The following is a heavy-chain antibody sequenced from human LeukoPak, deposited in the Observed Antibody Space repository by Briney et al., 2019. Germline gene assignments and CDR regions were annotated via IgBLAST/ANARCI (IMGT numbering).Heavy chain of an antibody. D-gene: IGHD3-10*01. CDR2: VSSDGDST. CDR3: VRSSASSGPNCFDP. Sequence: GSLRLSCAASGFTFSTYVMHWVRQAPGKGLEYVSAVSSDGDSTYNADSVKGRFTISRDNSKNTLYLQMSSLRTEDTAVYYCVRSSASSGPNCFDPWGQGTLVTVSS. J-gene: IGHJ5*02. V-gene: IGHV3-64D*09. CDR1: GFTFSTYV.